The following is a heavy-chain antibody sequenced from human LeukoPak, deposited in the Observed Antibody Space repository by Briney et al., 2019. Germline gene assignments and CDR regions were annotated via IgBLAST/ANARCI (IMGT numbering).Heavy chain of an antibody. CDR3: ARVLYYYDSSGRSYYFDY. CDR1: GFTFSSYG. V-gene: IGHV3-30*03. D-gene: IGHD3-22*01. J-gene: IGHJ4*02. CDR2: ISYDGSNK. Sequence: PGGSLRLSCAASGFTFSSYGMHWVRQAPGKGLEWVAVISYDGSNKYYADSVKGRFTISRDNSKNTLYLQMNSLRAEDTAVYYCARVLYYYDSSGRSYYFDYWGQGTLVTVSS.